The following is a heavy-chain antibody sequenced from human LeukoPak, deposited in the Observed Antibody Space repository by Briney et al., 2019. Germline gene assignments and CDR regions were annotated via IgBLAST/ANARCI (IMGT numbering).Heavy chain of an antibody. CDR1: GGSISSGGYY. D-gene: IGHD5-24*01. J-gene: IGHJ4*02. Sequence: SQTLSLTCTVSGGSISSGGYYWNWIRQHPGKGLEWIGYIYNSGRTHTKPSLKSRVTISVDTSKKQLSLKLRYVTAADTAVYYCARGAKMATRGFDYWGQGTLVTVSS. CDR3: ARGAKMATRGFDY. CDR2: IYNSGRT. V-gene: IGHV4-31*03.